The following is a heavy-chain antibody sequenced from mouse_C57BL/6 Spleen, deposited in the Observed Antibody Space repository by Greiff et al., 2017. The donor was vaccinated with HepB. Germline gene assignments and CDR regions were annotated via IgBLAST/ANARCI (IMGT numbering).Heavy chain of an antibody. J-gene: IGHJ3*01. Sequence: EVHLVESGGGLVQPGGSLKLSCAASGFTFSDYGMAWVRQAPRKGPEWVAFISNLAYSIYYADTVTGRFTISRENAKNTLYLEMSSLRSEDTAMYYCARREAWFAYWGQGTLVTVSA. V-gene: IGHV5-15*01. CDR2: ISNLAYSI. CDR3: ARREAWFAY. CDR1: GFTFSDYG.